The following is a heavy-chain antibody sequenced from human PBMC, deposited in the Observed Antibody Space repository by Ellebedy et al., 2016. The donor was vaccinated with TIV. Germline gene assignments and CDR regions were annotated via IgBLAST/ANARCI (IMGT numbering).Heavy chain of an antibody. CDR3: ARAITVDYWYLNL. D-gene: IGHD3-10*01. J-gene: IGHJ2*01. CDR1: GYSFASYW. Sequence: GESLKISCKASGYSFASYWIGWVRQMPGEGLEWMGGVYPGGSNTGYSPSFQGQVTISADKSITTAYLQWSSLKASDTAMYYCARAITVDYWYLNLWGRGTQVTVSS. CDR2: VYPGGSNT. V-gene: IGHV5-51*01.